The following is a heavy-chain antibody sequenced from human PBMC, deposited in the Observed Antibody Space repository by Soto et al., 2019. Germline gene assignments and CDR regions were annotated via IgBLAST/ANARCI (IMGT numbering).Heavy chain of an antibody. CDR3: ATRPPDETYYGVFDY. J-gene: IGHJ4*02. CDR1: GLTFSNHW. D-gene: IGHD3-10*01. CDR2: IKRDGSEK. Sequence: GGSLSLSCTVSGLTFSNHWMTWVRQAPGKGLEWVANIKRDGSEKSYVDSVKGRFSVSRDNTKNSLYLQMNNLRAEDTAVYYCATRPPDETYYGVFDYWGRGALVTVSS. V-gene: IGHV3-7*02.